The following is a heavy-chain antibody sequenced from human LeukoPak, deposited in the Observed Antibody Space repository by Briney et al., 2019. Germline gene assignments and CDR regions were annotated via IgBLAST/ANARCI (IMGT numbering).Heavy chain of an antibody. Sequence: GGSLRLSCAASGFTFSSYAMSWVRQAPGKGLECISGFSGSGGSTYYADSVKGRFTISRDNSKNSLYLQMNSLRAEDTAVYYCARDGSGYFDYWGQGTLVTVSS. CDR3: ARDGSGYFDY. J-gene: IGHJ4*02. V-gene: IGHV3-23*01. CDR2: FSGSGGST. D-gene: IGHD3-10*01. CDR1: GFTFSSYA.